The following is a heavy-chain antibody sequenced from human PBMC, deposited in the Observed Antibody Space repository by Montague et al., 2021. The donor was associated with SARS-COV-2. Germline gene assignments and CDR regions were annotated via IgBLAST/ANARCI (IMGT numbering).Heavy chain of an antibody. V-gene: IGHV4-4*07. CDR3: ARGSEYYYHPFDY. D-gene: IGHD2/OR15-2a*01. CDR2: TYSNGDT. CDR1: GASMSGYH. J-gene: IGHJ4*01. Sequence: SETLSLTCTVSGASMSGYHWSWIRQPAGKALERIGRTYSNGDTTXXPSLKSRLTMSVDTSERQFSLKMTSVSAADTAIYYCARGSEYYYHPFDYWGHGNLVTVSS.